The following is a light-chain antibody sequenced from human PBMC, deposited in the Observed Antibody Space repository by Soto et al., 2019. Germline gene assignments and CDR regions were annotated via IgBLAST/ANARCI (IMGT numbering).Light chain of an antibody. V-gene: IGKV1-13*02. CDR2: KAS. CDR3: QQYYSFPLT. Sequence: AIHLTQSPSSLSASVGDRVTITCRASQGISSYLAWYQQKPGKAPKLLIYKASTLKSGVPSRFSGSGSGTDFTLTISCLQSEDFATYYCQQYYSFPLTFGGGTKVDIK. J-gene: IGKJ4*01. CDR1: QGISSY.